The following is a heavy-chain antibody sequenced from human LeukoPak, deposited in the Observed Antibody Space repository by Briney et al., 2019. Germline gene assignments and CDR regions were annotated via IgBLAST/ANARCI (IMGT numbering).Heavy chain of an antibody. J-gene: IGHJ4*02. V-gene: IGHV3-48*04. D-gene: IGHD2-21*02. CDR3: TSMTTYCGGDCYFFDY. CDR1: GFTFSSYS. Sequence: GGSLRLSCAASGFTFSSYSINWVRQAPGKGLEWVSYISNSGNIIYYADSVKGRFTISRDNAKNSLYLQMNSLRAEDTAVYYCTSMTTYCGGDCYFFDYWGQGTLVTVSS. CDR2: ISNSGNII.